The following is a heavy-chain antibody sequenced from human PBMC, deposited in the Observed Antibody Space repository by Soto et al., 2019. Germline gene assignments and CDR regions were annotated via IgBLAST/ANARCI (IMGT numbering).Heavy chain of an antibody. Sequence: ASVKVSCKASGYTFTSYGISWVRQAPGQGLEWMGWISAYNGNTNYAQKLQGRVTMTTDTSTSTAYMELRSLRSDDTAVYYCARDSDIVVVVAATPSDAFDIWGQGTMVT. D-gene: IGHD2-15*01. CDR2: ISAYNGNT. V-gene: IGHV1-18*01. CDR1: GYTFTSYG. CDR3: ARDSDIVVVVAATPSDAFDI. J-gene: IGHJ3*02.